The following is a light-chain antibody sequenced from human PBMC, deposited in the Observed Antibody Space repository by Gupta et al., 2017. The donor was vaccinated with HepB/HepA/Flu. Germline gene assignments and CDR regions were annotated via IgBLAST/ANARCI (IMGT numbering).Light chain of an antibody. V-gene: IGKV3-15*01. CDR1: QSVGSN. CDR2: GAS. J-gene: IGKJ4*01. Sequence: IVMTQSPATLSVSPGGRAILSCRASQSVGSNLAWYQQKPGQAPRLLIHGASTRASGIPARFSGGGSGTQFTLIISSLQYEDSAVYYWKQHNGWLTFGGGTKVEIK. CDR3: KQHNGWLT.